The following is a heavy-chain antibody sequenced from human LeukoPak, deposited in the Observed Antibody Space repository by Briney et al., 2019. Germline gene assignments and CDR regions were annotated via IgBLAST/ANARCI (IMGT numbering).Heavy chain of an antibody. J-gene: IGHJ5*02. CDR2: INSDGSST. CDR3: AREEGTVYDILTGYYNWFDP. Sequence: PGGSLRLSCAASGFTFSSYWMHWVRQAPGKGLVWVSRINSDGSSTSYADSVKGRFTISRDNAKNTLYLQMNSLRAEDTAVYYCAREEGTVYDILTGYYNWFDPWGQGTLVTVSS. CDR1: GFTFSSYW. D-gene: IGHD3-9*01. V-gene: IGHV3-74*01.